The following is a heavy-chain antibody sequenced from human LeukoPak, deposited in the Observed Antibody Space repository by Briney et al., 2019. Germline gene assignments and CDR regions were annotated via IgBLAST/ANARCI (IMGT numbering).Heavy chain of an antibody. V-gene: IGHV7-4-1*02. CDR2: INTNTGNP. D-gene: IGHD6-6*01. CDR3: ARMGTYSSSSGSDY. CDR1: GYTFTSYY. Sequence: AASVKVSCKASGYTFTSYYMHWVRQAPGQGLEWMGWINTNTGNPTYAQGFTGRFVFSLDTSVSTAYLQISSLKAEDTAVYYCARMGTYSSSSGSDYWGQGTLVTVSS. J-gene: IGHJ4*02.